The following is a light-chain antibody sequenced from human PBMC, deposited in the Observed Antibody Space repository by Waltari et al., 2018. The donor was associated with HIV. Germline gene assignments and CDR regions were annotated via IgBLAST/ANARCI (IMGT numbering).Light chain of an antibody. Sequence: QSVLTQPPSASGTPGQRVTSSCSGSSSKIGSNYVYWYQQLPGPAPKLLIYRNNQRPSGVPDRFSGSKSGTSASLAISGLRSEDEADYYCAAWDDSLSGRVFGGGTKLTVL. CDR1: SSKIGSNY. CDR3: AAWDDSLSGRV. CDR2: RNN. V-gene: IGLV1-47*01. J-gene: IGLJ2*01.